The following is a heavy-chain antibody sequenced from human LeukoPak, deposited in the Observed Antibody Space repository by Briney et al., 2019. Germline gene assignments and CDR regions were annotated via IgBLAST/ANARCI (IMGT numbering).Heavy chain of an antibody. D-gene: IGHD2-15*01. CDR2: ITDGGGST. V-gene: IGHV3-23*01. J-gene: IGHJ4*02. Sequence: GGSLRLSCAASKFTFRNYAMSWVRQAPGRGLEWVAAITDGGGSTYYADSVKGRFTISRDNSKNTLYLQMYSLRAEDTAKYYCAKQLGYCSDGSCYFPYWGQGTLVTVSS. CDR1: KFTFRNYA. CDR3: AKQLGYCSDGSCYFPY.